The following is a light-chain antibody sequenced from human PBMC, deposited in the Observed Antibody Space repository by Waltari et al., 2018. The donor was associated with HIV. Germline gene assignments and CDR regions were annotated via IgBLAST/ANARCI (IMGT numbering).Light chain of an antibody. Sequence: QSALTQPPSASGSPGQSVTLSCTGTSSDVGGYNYVSWHQQHPGKAPKPLIYDVIKRPSGVPDRFSGAKCGNTSSLTVSGFQPEEEADYYCSSHAGSKVVFGGGTSLTVL. J-gene: IGLJ2*01. V-gene: IGLV2-8*01. CDR3: SSHAGSKVV. CDR2: DVI. CDR1: SSDVGGYNY.